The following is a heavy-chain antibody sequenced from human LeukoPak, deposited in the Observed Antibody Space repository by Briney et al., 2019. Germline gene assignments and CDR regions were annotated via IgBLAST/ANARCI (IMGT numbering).Heavy chain of an antibody. CDR1: GYTFTNYG. J-gene: IGHJ6*03. V-gene: IGHV1-2*02. Sequence: ASVKVSCKASGYTFTNYGISWVRQAPGQGLEWMGWINPNSGGTNYAQKFQGRVTMTRDTSISTAYMELSRLRSDDTAVYYCARAPGAGYYYYYMDVWGKGTTVTVSS. D-gene: IGHD1-26*01. CDR3: ARAPGAGYYYYYMDV. CDR2: INPNSGGT.